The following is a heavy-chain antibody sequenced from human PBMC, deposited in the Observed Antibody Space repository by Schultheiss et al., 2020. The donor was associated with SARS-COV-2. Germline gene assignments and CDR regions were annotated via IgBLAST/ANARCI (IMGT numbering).Heavy chain of an antibody. CDR2: ISGSGGST. D-gene: IGHD1-1*01. Sequence: GGSLRLSCAASGFSFTSTWMNWVRQGPGKGLEWVSAISGSGGSTYYADSVKGRFTISRDNSKNTLYLQMNSLRAEDTAVYYCARVWTEPYYYYGMDVWGQGTTVTVSS. CDR1: GFSFTSTW. V-gene: IGHV3-23*01. J-gene: IGHJ6*02. CDR3: ARVWTEPYYYYGMDV.